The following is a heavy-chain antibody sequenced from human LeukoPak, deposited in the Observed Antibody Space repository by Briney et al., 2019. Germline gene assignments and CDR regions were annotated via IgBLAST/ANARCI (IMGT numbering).Heavy chain of an antibody. J-gene: IGHJ5*02. Sequence: SETLSLTCTVSGGSVSSGSYYWSWIRQPPGKGLEWIGYIYYSGSTNYNPSLKSRVTISVDTSMNQFSLKLSSVTAADTAVYYCARGDIVVVPAAMRLAWFDPWGQGTLVTVSS. V-gene: IGHV4-61*01. CDR1: GGSVSSGSYY. CDR2: IYYSGST. D-gene: IGHD2-2*01. CDR3: ARGDIVVVPAAMRLAWFDP.